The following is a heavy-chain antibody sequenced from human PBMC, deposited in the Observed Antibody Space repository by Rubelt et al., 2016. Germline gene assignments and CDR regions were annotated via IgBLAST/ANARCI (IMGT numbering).Heavy chain of an antibody. CDR2: IYYSGST. CDR1: GGSINSYY. J-gene: IGHJ4*02. Sequence: QVQLQESGPGLVKPSETLSLTCTVSGGSINSYYWSWIRQPPGKGLEWIGHIYYSGSTNYNPSLNSRFTISVDTSKNQFSLKLNSVTAADTAVYYCARSGKQWDALDYWGQGTLVTVSS. CDR3: ARSGKQWDALDY. D-gene: IGHD6-19*01. V-gene: IGHV4-59*08.